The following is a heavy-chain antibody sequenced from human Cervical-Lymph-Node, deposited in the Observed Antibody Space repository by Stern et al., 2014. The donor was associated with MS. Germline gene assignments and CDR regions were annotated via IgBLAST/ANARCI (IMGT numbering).Heavy chain of an antibody. Sequence: VQLVESGAEVKKPGASVKVSCKASGYTFTDSYIHWVRQAPGQGLQWMGWINPNSGGTKYAQNFQGRVTMTRDTSINTAYMEVTRLISDDTAVYYCARDPPFWSGYFNWFDPW. CDR3: ARDPPFWSGYFNWFDP. D-gene: IGHD3-3*01. J-gene: IGHJ5*02. V-gene: IGHV1-2*02. CDR2: INPNSGGT. CDR1: GYTFTDSY.